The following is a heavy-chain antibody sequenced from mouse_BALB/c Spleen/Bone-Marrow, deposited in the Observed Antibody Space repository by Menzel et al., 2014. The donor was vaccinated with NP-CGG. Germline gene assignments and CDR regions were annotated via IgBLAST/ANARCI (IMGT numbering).Heavy chain of an antibody. D-gene: IGHD2-4*01. J-gene: IGHJ3*01. CDR1: GFTFSSYA. V-gene: IGHV5-9-3*01. CDR3: ARKSYYDYDGRPWFAY. CDR2: ISSGGSYT. Sequence: EVQGVESGGGLVKPGGSLKLSCAASGFTFSSYAMSWVRQTPEKRLEWVATISSGGSYTYYPDSVKGRFTISRDNAKNTLYLQMSSLRSEDTAMYYCARKSYYDYDGRPWFAYWGQGTPVTVSA.